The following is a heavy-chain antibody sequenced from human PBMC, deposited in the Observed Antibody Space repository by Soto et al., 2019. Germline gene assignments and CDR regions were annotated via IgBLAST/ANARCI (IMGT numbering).Heavy chain of an antibody. CDR2: ITSKSTTI. D-gene: IGHD3-16*01. J-gene: IGHJ5*02. CDR1: GFTFTSYS. CDR3: AREMGACSDSSCYPGPYDS. Sequence: GVLRLSCAASGFTFTSYSMNWVRQAPGQGLEWVSYITSKSTTIKYADSVKGRFTVSRDNAKNSLYLQLNSLRDEDTAVYYCAREMGACSDSSCYPGPYDSWGQGTLVTVSS. V-gene: IGHV3-48*02.